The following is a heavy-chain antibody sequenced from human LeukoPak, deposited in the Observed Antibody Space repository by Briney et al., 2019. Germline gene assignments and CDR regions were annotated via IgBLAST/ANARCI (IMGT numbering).Heavy chain of an antibody. Sequence: PSETLSLTCAVYGGSFSGYYWSWIRQHPGKGLEWIGYIYYSGDTDFHPSLKSRVAISVDTSKNQFSLKLSSVTAADTAVYYCARAQYSSSWLVDYWAREPWSPSPQ. CDR2: IYYSGDT. CDR1: GGSFSGYY. V-gene: IGHV4-34*09. J-gene: IGHJ4*02. CDR3: ARAQYSSSWLVDY. D-gene: IGHD6-13*01.